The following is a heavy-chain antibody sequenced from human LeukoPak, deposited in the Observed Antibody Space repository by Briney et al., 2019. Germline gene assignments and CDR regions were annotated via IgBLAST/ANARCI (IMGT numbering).Heavy chain of an antibody. D-gene: IGHD3-10*01. CDR3: ARGGPGRDYYYYYMDV. Sequence: SVKVSCKASGGTFSSYAISWVRQAPGQGLEWMGGIIPIFGTANYAQKFQCRVTITTDESTSTAYMELSSLRSEDTAVYYCARGGPGRDYYYYYMDVWGKGTTVTVSS. CDR2: IIPIFGTA. V-gene: IGHV1-69*05. J-gene: IGHJ6*03. CDR1: GGTFSSYA.